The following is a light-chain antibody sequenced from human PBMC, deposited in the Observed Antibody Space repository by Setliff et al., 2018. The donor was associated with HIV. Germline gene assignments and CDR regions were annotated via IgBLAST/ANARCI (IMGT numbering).Light chain of an antibody. V-gene: IGKV4-1*01. CDR1: QSVLYIPNNRNY. CDR2: WAS. CDR3: QQYYTAPFT. J-gene: IGKJ3*01. Sequence: DIVMTQSPDSLAVSLGERATINCKYSQSVLYIPNNRNYLAWYQQKPGQPPKLLIYWASTRESGVPDRFRGSGSGTDFTLTISSLQAEDVAVYYCQQYYTAPFTFGPGTKVDIK.